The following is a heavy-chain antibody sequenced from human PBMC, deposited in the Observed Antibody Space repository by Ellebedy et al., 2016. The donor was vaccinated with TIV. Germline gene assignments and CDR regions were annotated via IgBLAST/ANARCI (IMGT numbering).Heavy chain of an antibody. CDR1: GASIDSNTYF. CDR3: ARQDAAGGHSYTNHLDY. Sequence: SETLSLTXNVSGASIDSNTYFWGWFRQPLGKGLEWLGTISFGTTYYNPSLKSRATISVDTSKTSFSLRVTSVTAADTAVYFCARQDAAGGHSYTNHLDYWGQGTLVTVSS. D-gene: IGHD2-8*01. J-gene: IGHJ4*02. CDR2: ISFGTT. V-gene: IGHV4-39*01.